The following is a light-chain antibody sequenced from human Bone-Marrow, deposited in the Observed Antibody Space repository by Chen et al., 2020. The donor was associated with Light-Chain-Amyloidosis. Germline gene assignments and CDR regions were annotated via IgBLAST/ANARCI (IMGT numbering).Light chain of an antibody. CDR3: QEYDSLPLT. CDR1: QDITNY. CDR2: GAF. J-gene: IGKJ4*01. Sequence: DIQMTQSPSSLSAPLGDRVIITCQASQDITNYVTWYQQRQGKAPKLLIYGAFNLGTGVPSRFSGSASGPDYTVTISSLQPEDIASYDCQEYDSLPLTVGGGTKVEIQ. V-gene: IGKV1-33*01.